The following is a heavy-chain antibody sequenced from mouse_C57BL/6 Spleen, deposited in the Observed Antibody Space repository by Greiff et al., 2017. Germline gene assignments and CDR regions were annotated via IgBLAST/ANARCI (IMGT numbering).Heavy chain of an antibody. V-gene: IGHV3-6*01. D-gene: IGHD2-2*01. CDR2: ISYDGSN. CDR3: ALMVKAAMDY. CDR1: GYSITSGYY. J-gene: IGHJ4*01. Sequence: DVQLQESGPGLVKPSQSLSLTCSVTGYSITSGYYWNWIRQFPGNKLEWMGYISYDGSNNYNPSLKNRISITRDTSKNQFFLKLNSVTTEDTATYYCALMVKAAMDYWGQGTSVTVSS.